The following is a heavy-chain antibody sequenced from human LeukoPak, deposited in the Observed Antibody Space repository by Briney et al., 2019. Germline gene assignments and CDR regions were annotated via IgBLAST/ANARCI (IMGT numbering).Heavy chain of an antibody. CDR3: ARRPIAAASPFDY. J-gene: IGHJ4*02. V-gene: IGHV4-30-4*08. Sequence: SQTLSLTCTVSGGSISSGDYYWSWIRQPPGKGLEWIGYIYYSGSTYYNPSLKSRVTISVDTSKNQFSLKLSSVTAADTAVYYCARRPIAAASPFDYWGQGTLVTVSS. D-gene: IGHD6-13*01. CDR2: IYYSGST. CDR1: GGSISSGDYY.